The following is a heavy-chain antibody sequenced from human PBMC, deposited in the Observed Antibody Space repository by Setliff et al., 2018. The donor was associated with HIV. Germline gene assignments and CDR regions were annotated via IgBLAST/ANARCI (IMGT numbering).Heavy chain of an antibody. D-gene: IGHD3-10*01. J-gene: IGHJ5*02. CDR3: ARGGSGLLWFGELNNWFDP. CDR2: VYYTGST. CDR1: SDSIRFYY. Sequence: PSETLSLTCTVSSDSIRFYYWTWIRQPPGKGLEWIGNVYYTGSTNYNPSLKSRITISIDTSKSQFSLKLTSVAAADTAVYYCARGGSGLLWFGELNNWFDPWGQGTLVTVSS. V-gene: IGHV4-59*01.